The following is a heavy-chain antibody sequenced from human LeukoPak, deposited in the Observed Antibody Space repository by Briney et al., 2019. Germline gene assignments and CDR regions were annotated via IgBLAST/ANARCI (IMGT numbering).Heavy chain of an antibody. Sequence: ASVKVSCKASGYTFTGYYIHWVRQAPGQGLEWMGRINPNSGGTNYAQKFQGRVTMTRDTSISTAYMELSRLRSDDTAVYYCAREGADNWNPIDYWGQGTLVTASS. D-gene: IGHD1-20*01. CDR2: INPNSGGT. CDR1: GYTFTGYY. V-gene: IGHV1-2*06. CDR3: AREGADNWNPIDY. J-gene: IGHJ4*02.